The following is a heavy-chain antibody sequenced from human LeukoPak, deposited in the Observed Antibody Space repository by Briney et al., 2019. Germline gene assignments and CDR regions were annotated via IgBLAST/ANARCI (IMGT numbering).Heavy chain of an antibody. CDR3: AKGHYYDSSGYKWPFDY. Sequence: PGGSLRLSCAASGFTFSSYAMSWVRQALGKGLEWVSAISGSGGSTYYADSVKGRFTISRDNSKNTLYLQMNSLRAEDTAVYYCAKGHYYDSSGYKWPFDYWGQGTLVTVSS. CDR1: GFTFSSYA. CDR2: ISGSGGST. J-gene: IGHJ4*02. V-gene: IGHV3-23*01. D-gene: IGHD3-22*01.